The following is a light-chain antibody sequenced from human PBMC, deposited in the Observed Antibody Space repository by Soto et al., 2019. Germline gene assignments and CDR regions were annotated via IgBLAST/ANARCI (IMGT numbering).Light chain of an antibody. J-gene: IGKJ5*01. CDR1: QSVGSF. CDR2: DTS. Sequence: EIVMTQSPATLSVYPGERATLSCRASQSVGSFLAWYQQKPGQAPRLLIYDTSIRATGLPARFSGRGSGTDFTLTISSLEPEDFAVYYCQQRNSWPPTFTFGQGRRLEVK. V-gene: IGKV3-11*01. CDR3: QQRNSWPPTFT.